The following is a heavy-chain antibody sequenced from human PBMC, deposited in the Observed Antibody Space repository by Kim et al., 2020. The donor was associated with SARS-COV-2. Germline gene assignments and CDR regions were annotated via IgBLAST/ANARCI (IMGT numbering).Heavy chain of an antibody. CDR2: ISGSGGST. CDR3: AKDQSRVLWFGELGGSGQDY. V-gene: IGHV3-23*01. D-gene: IGHD3-10*01. J-gene: IGHJ4*02. Sequence: GGSLRLSCAASGFTFSSYAMNWVRQAPGKGLEWVSAISGSGGSTYYADPVKGRFTISRDNSKNTLYLQMNSLRAEDTAVYYCAKDQSRVLWFGELGGSGQDYWGQGTLVTVSS. CDR1: GFTFSSYA.